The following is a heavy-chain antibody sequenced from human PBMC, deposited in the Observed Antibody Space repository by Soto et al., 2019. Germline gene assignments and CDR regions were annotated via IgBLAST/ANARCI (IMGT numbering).Heavy chain of an antibody. D-gene: IGHD1-26*01. CDR3: ARDKDRQQICGNYYYGMDV. J-gene: IGHJ6*02. CDR2: IMPIFTTP. CDR1: GGTFGNSA. V-gene: IGHV1-69*12. Sequence: QVQLVQSGAEVKKPGSSVTVSCEASGGTFGNSAIRWVRQAPGQGLEWMGGIMPIFTTPDYAQKFQGRVTITADESTSTAYMELTSLRSEDTAVYYCARDKDRQQICGNYYYGMDVWGQGTTVTV.